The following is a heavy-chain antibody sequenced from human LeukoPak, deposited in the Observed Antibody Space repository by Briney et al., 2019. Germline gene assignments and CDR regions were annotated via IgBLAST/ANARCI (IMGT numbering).Heavy chain of an antibody. CDR1: GGSISSSSYY. CDR3: EGEAAAGSEFDY. J-gene: IGHJ4*02. D-gene: IGHD6-13*01. CDR2: IYYSGST. Sequence: SETLSLTCTVSGGSISSSSYYWGWIRQPPGKGLEWIGSIYYSGSTYYNPSLKSRVTISVDTSKNQFSLKLSSVTAADTAVYYCEGEAAAGSEFDYWGQGTLVTVSS. V-gene: IGHV4-39*01.